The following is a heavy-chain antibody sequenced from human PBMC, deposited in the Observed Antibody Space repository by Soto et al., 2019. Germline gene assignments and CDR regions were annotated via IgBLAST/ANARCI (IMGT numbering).Heavy chain of an antibody. CDR2: INPNSGNT. CDR1: GYTFTSYD. J-gene: IGHJ5*01. Sequence: ASVKVSCKASGYTFTSYDINWVRQATGQGLEWMGWINPNSGNTGYAQKFQGRVTMTRNTSISTAYMELSSLRSEDTAVYYCARGCYDILTGYYIRNNWFDSWGQGTLVTVSS. CDR3: ARGCYDILTGYYIRNNWFDS. V-gene: IGHV1-8*01. D-gene: IGHD3-9*01.